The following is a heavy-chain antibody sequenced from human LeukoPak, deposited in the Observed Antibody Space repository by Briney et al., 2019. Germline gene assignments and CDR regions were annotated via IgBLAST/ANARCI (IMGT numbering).Heavy chain of an antibody. CDR1: GNTLTSYA. J-gene: IGHJ5*02. CDR3: ARGGSGFDP. Sequence: ASVKVSCKASGNTLTSYAIHWVRQAPGQRLEWMGWINGDNGNAKYSPEFQGRVTITRDTSASTAHMELSSLRSDDMAVYYCARGGSGFDPWGQGTLVTVSS. CDR2: INGDNGNA. V-gene: IGHV1-3*03. D-gene: IGHD2-15*01.